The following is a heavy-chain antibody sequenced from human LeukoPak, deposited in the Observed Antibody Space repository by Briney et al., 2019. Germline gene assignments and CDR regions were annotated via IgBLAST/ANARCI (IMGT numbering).Heavy chain of an antibody. D-gene: IGHD1-26*01. V-gene: IGHV3-48*01. CDR1: GFTFSSYG. Sequence: GGSLRLSCAASGFTFSSYGMTWVRQAPGKGLEWVSYISSSSTIYSADSVKGRFTISRDNAKNSLYLQLNSLRAEDTAEYYCARALVVGATYPYHWGQGTLVTVSS. CDR2: ISSSSTI. CDR3: ARALVVGATYPYH. J-gene: IGHJ5*02.